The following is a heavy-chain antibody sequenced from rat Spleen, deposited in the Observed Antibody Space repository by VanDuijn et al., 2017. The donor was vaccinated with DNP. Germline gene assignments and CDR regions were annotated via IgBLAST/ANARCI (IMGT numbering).Heavy chain of an antibody. CDR1: GFTFSSYW. CDR2: IKTDGGNT. V-gene: IGHV5-58*01. CDR3: TTPDY. J-gene: IGHJ2*01. Sequence: EVQLVESGGGLVQPGRSLKLSCVTSGFTFSSYWMYWIRQAPGTGLEWVASIKTDGGNTYYPDSVKGRFTISRANAKSTLYLQMDSLRSEDTATYYCTTPDYWGQGVMVTVSS.